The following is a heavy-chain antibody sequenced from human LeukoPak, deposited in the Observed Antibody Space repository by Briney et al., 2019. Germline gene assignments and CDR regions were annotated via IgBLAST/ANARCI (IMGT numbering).Heavy chain of an antibody. V-gene: IGHV4-39*01. J-gene: IGHJ6*03. CDR1: GGSINSDIYS. D-gene: IGHD1-7*01. CDR3: ARLTITGTGRGYMYV. CDR2: IYYSGNT. Sequence: SETLSRTCTVSGGSINSDIYSWGWIRQPPGKGLEWIGTIYYSGNTYYNPSLDSRVTISVDTSKNQFSLKLSSVTAADTAVYYCARLTITGTGRGYMYVWGKGTTVTVSS.